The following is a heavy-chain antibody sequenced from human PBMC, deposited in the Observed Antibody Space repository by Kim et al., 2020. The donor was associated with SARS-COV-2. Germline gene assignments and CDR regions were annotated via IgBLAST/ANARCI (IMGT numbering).Heavy chain of an antibody. J-gene: IGHJ6*02. CDR1: GFTFSSYS. CDR2: ISSSSYI. D-gene: IGHD3-10*01. Sequence: GGSLRLSCAASGFTFSSYSVNWVRQAPGKGLEWVSSISSSSYIYYADSVKGRFTISRDNAKNSLYLQMNSLRAEDTAVYYCARGNTMVRGVIIGYYYGMDVWGQGTTVTVSS. CDR3: ARGNTMVRGVIIGYYYGMDV. V-gene: IGHV3-21*01.